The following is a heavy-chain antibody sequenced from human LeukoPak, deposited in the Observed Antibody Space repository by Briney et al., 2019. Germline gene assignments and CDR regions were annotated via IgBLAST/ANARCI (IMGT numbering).Heavy chain of an antibody. CDR2: ISAYNGNT. Sequence: ASVKVSCKASGYTFASYGITWVRQAPGQGLEWMGWISAYNGNTNYAQKLQGRVTMTTDTSTNTAYMELRSLRSDDTAVYYCARELHYFGSGSYYKDWGQGTLVTVSS. CDR3: ARELHYFGSGSYYKD. D-gene: IGHD3-10*01. V-gene: IGHV1-18*01. CDR1: GYTFASYG. J-gene: IGHJ4*02.